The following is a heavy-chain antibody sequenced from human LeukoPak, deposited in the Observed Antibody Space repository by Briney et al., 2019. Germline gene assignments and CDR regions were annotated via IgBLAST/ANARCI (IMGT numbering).Heavy chain of an antibody. Sequence: GGSLRLSCAASGFTFSSYGMHWVRQAPGKGLEWVAVIWYDGSNKYYADSVKGRFTISRDNSKNTLYLQMNNLRAEDTAVYYCAREGSGQYYFDYWGQGTLVTVSS. D-gene: IGHD2-15*01. V-gene: IGHV3-33*01. CDR1: GFTFSSYG. CDR3: AREGSGQYYFDY. J-gene: IGHJ4*02. CDR2: IWYDGSNK.